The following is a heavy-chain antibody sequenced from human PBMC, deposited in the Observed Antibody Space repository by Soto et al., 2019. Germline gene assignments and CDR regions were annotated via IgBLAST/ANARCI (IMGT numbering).Heavy chain of an antibody. Sequence: EVQLLESGGGLVQPGGSLRLSCAASGFTFSSYAMSWVRQAPGKGLEWVSAISGSGGSTYYADSVKGRFTISRDNSKNTLYLQMNSLRAEDTAVYYCAAGLNYYDSSGSVDPWGQGTLVTVSS. CDR1: GFTFSSYA. CDR3: AAGLNYYDSSGSVDP. D-gene: IGHD3-22*01. V-gene: IGHV3-23*01. CDR2: ISGSGGST. J-gene: IGHJ5*02.